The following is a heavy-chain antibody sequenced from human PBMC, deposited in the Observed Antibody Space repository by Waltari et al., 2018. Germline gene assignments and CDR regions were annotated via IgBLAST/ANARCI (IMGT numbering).Heavy chain of an antibody. J-gene: IGHJ4*02. CDR2: INPNSGGT. Sequence: QVQLVQSGAEVKKPGASVKVSCKASGYTFTGYYMHWVRQAPGQGLEWMGWINPNSGGTNYAQKFQGRVTMTRDTSISTAYMELSRLRSDDTAVYYCARVGTGYCSSTSCTGAFDYWGQGTLVTVSS. D-gene: IGHD2-2*03. V-gene: IGHV1-2*02. CDR3: ARVGTGYCSSTSCTGAFDY. CDR1: GYTFTGYY.